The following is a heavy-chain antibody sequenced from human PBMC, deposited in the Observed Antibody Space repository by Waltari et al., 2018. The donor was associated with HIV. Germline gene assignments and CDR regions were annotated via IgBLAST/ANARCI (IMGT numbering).Heavy chain of an antibody. Sequence: QVQLVQSGAEVKKPGASVKVSCKASGYTFTSYDINCVRQATGHGLEWMGWMNPNRCNTGYPQQFQGRVTMPRNTSISTAYMELSSLRSEDTAVYYCARGRVQVRGAMYYFDYWGQGTLVTVSS. CDR2: MNPNRCNT. J-gene: IGHJ4*02. V-gene: IGHV1-8*01. D-gene: IGHD3-10*01. CDR3: ARGRVQVRGAMYYFDY. CDR1: GYTFTSYD.